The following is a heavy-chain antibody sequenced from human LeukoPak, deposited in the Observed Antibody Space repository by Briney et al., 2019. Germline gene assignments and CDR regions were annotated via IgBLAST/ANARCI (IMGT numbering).Heavy chain of an antibody. D-gene: IGHD2-21*02. CDR2: INHSGST. CDR1: GGSSSPYY. CDR3: ARGGFYCGGDCYVDY. J-gene: IGHJ4*02. Sequence: SETLSLTCAVYGGSSSPYYWSWIRQPPGKGLEWIGEINHSGSTNYNPSLKSRVTISVDTSKNQFSLRLSSVTAADTAVYYCARGGFYCGGDCYVDYWGQGTLVTVSS. V-gene: IGHV4-34*01.